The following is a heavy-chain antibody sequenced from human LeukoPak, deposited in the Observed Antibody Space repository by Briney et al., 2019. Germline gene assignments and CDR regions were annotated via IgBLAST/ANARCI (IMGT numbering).Heavy chain of an antibody. CDR1: GGSITSYY. J-gene: IGHJ6*02. CDR2: MYYSGTT. D-gene: IGHD2-2*01. Sequence: PSETLSLTCTVSGGSITSYYRSWIRQSPGKGLEWIGFMYYSGTTNYNPSLKSRVTISLGMSKNQFSLKLSSVTAADTAVYYCARDSIVVVPAAMYFYYYYGMDVWGQGTTVTVSS. CDR3: ARDSIVVVPAAMYFYYYYGMDV. V-gene: IGHV4-59*01.